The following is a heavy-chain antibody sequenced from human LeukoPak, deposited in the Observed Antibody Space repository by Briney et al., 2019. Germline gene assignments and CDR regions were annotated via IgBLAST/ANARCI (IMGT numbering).Heavy chain of an antibody. J-gene: IGHJ4*02. V-gene: IGHV1-18*01. CDR2: ISAYNGNT. CDR3: ARAVSGSYCFDY. CDR1: GYTFTSYG. D-gene: IGHD1-26*01. Sequence: AAVKVSCKASGYTFTSYGISWVRQARGQGLEWMGWISAYNGNTNYAQKLQGRVTMTTDTSTSTAYMEPRSLRSDDTAVYYCARAVSGSYCFDYWGQGTLVTVSS.